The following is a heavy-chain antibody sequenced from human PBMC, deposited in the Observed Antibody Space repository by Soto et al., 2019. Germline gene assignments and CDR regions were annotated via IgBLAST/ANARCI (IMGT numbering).Heavy chain of an antibody. CDR1: GFTFSSYG. V-gene: IGHV3-30*18. CDR3: AKDRVYYYSNRNFDY. Sequence: QVQLVESGGGVVQPVRSLRLSCAASGFTFSSYGMHWVRQAPGKGLEWVAVISYDGSNKYYADSVKGRFTISRDNSKNTLYLQMNSLRAEDTAVYYCAKDRVYYYSNRNFDYWGQGTLVTVSS. J-gene: IGHJ4*02. CDR2: ISYDGSNK. D-gene: IGHD4-4*01.